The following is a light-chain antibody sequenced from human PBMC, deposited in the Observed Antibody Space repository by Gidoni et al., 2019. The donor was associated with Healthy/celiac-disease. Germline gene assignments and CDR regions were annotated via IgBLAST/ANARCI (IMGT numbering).Light chain of an antibody. CDR3: QQYNNWPPFT. CDR2: GAS. V-gene: IGKV3-15*01. J-gene: IGKJ3*01. Sequence: EIVMTQSPATLSVSPGERATLSCRASQSVSSNLAWYQQKPGQAPRLLIYGASTRATGIPARFSGSGSGTEFTLTISSLQSEDFAVYYCQQYNNWPPFTFGPXTKVDIK. CDR1: QSVSSN.